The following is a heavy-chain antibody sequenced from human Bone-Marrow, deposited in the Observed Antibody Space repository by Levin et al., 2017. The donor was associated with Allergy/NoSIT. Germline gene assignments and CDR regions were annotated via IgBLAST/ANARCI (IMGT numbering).Heavy chain of an antibody. V-gene: IGHV4-34*01. Sequence: PSETLSLTCSVQGGSFTDGGSFSSYSWTWIRQSPGKGLEWIGEINHRGSTNYNPAVKSRVTISMDRSQTVLSLNLNSVSDADTAVYFCARGRAPMTGPYFGVWKGSFDIWGQGTVVTVS. D-gene: IGHD3-9*01. CDR3: ARGRAPMTGPYFGVWKGSFDI. CDR1: GGSFTDGGSFSSYS. CDR2: INHRGST. J-gene: IGHJ3*02.